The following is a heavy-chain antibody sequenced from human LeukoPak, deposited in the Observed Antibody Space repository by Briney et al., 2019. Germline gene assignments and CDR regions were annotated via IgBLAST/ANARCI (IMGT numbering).Heavy chain of an antibody. CDR1: GFTFSNYW. CDR2: IKKDGSDK. CDR3: ARDSLIQYGSGSYWGFDY. V-gene: IGHV3-7*03. J-gene: IGHJ4*02. Sequence: GGSLRLSCAASGFTFSNYWMSWVRQAPGKGPEWVGDIKKDGSDKYYVGSVKGRFTIFRDNAKNSLYLQMNSLRAEDTTVYYCARDSLIQYGSGSYWGFDYWGQGILVTVSS. D-gene: IGHD3-10*01.